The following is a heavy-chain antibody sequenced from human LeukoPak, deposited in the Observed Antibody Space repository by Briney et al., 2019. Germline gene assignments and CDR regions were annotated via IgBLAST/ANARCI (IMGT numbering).Heavy chain of an antibody. Sequence: LWETLSLTRTVSGGSMSIYYWSWIRQPPGKGLEWIGYIYYSGSTNYNPSLKSRVTISVDTSKNQFSLKLSSVTAADTAVYYCASMGIRHAFDIWGQGTMVTVSS. CDR3: ASMGIRHAFDI. V-gene: IGHV4-59*01. CDR2: IYYSGST. J-gene: IGHJ3*02. D-gene: IGHD7-27*01. CDR1: GGSMSIYY.